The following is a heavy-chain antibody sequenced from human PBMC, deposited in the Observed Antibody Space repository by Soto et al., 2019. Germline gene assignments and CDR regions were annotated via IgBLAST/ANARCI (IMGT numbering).Heavy chain of an antibody. CDR3: ARDLGHYYGSGSPLS. CDR2: ILPIFGTA. Sequence: SVKVSCKASGGTFSSYAISWVRQAPGQGLEWMGGILPIFGTANYAQKFQGRVTITADKSTSTAYMELSSLRSEDTAVYYCARDLGHYYGSGSPLSWGQGTLVTVSS. D-gene: IGHD3-10*01. V-gene: IGHV1-69*06. CDR1: GGTFSSYA. J-gene: IGHJ5*02.